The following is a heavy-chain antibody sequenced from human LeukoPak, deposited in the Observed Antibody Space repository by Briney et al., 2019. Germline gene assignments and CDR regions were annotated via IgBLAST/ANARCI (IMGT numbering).Heavy chain of an antibody. D-gene: IGHD3-9*01. J-gene: IGHJ4*02. CDR3: AKDPYDILTPLGYLDY. V-gene: IGHV3-23*01. CDR2: ISGSGGST. Sequence: TGGSLRLSCAASGFTFSSYAMSWVRQAPGKGLEWVSAISGSGGSTYYADSVKGRFTISRDNSKNTLYLQMNSLRAEDTAVYYCAKDPYDILTPLGYLDYWGQGTLVTVSS. CDR1: GFTFSSYA.